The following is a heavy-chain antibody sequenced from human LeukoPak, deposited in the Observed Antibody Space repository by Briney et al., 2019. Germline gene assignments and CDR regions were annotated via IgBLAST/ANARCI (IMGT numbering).Heavy chain of an antibody. V-gene: IGHV3-7*01. J-gene: IGHJ4*02. Sequence: SGGSLRLSCAASGFSFRNYWMGRVRQAPGKGLEWVANTKPDGSAEYYADSVRGRFSTSRDNANNLLYLQMNSLRAEDTAVYYCARDGGLHTNFDYWGQGTLVTVSS. CDR3: ARDGGLHTNFDY. CDR2: TKPDGSAE. CDR1: GFSFRNYW. D-gene: IGHD2-15*01.